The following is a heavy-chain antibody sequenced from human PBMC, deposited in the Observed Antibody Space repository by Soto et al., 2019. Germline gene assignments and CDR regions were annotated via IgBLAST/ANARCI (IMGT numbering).Heavy chain of an antibody. Sequence: ASVKVSCKASGDTFTNYAMHWVRQAPGQRLEWMGWINAGNGNTKYSQKFQGRVTITSDTSASTAYMELSSLRSEDTAVYYCARVSGYYFLDYWGQGTLVTVSS. CDR2: INAGNGNT. CDR3: ARVSGYYFLDY. J-gene: IGHJ4*02. CDR1: GDTFTNYA. D-gene: IGHD5-12*01. V-gene: IGHV1-3*01.